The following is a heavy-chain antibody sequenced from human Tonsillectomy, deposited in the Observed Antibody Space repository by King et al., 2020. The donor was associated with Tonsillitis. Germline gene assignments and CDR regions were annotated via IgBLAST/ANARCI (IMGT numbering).Heavy chain of an antibody. Sequence: VQLVESGGDLVQPGGSLRLSCAASGFTFSTYAMSWVRQAPGKGLGWVSTNIGSSGSTFYADSVKGRFTISRDNSKHTLFLHMNNLRGEDTAVYYCAKARYTGGRYHFDYWGQGTLVTVSS. V-gene: IGHV3-23*04. J-gene: IGHJ4*02. CDR2: NIGSSGST. CDR1: GFTFSTYA. D-gene: IGHD2-8*02. CDR3: AKARYTGGRYHFDY.